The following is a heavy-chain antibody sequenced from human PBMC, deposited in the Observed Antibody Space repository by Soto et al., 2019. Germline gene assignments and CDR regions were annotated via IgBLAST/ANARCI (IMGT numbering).Heavy chain of an antibody. J-gene: IGHJ6*02. CDR1: NGSVSRGTYF. CDR3: ARGHYYYGMDV. V-gene: IGHV4-30-2*01. CDR2: IYYSGTT. Sequence: SETLSLTCPVSNGSVSRGTYFWSWVRQPPGKGLVWIGYIYYSGTTYYTPSLKSRLTMSMDRANDHFSLNLTSVTAADTAVYFCARGHYYYGMDVWGQGITVTVSS.